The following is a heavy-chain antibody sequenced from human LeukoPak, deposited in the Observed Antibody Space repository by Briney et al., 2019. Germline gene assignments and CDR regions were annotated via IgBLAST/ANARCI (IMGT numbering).Heavy chain of an antibody. V-gene: IGHV3-15*01. J-gene: IGHJ3*02. D-gene: IGHD6-19*01. Sequence: GGSLRLSCAASGFTFSDAWMTWVRQAPGKGLEWVGRIKSKTDGGTTDYAAPVKGRFTISRDDSKNTLYLQMNSLRAEDTAVYYCAKPRGNGWDAFDIWGQGTMVTVSS. CDR2: IKSKTDGGTT. CDR3: AKPRGNGWDAFDI. CDR1: GFTFSDAW.